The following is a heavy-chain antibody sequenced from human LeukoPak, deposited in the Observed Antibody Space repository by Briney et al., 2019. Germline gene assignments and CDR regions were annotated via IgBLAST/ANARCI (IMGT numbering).Heavy chain of an antibody. V-gene: IGHV4-39*01. CDR1: GGSISSSSYY. Sequence: PSETLSLTCTVSGGSISSSSYYWGWIRQPPGKGLEWIGSIYYSGSTYYNPSLKSRVTISVDTSKNQFSLKLSSVTAADTAVYYCASLSSPPSGFAFDIWGQGTMVTASS. D-gene: IGHD6-13*01. CDR3: ASLSSPPSGFAFDI. CDR2: IYYSGST. J-gene: IGHJ3*02.